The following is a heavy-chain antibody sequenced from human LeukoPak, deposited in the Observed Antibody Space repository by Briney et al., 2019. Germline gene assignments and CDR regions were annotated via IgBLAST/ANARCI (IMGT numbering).Heavy chain of an antibody. CDR1: GGSISSGGYS. CDR2: IYYSGST. D-gene: IGHD6-13*01. Sequence: SETLSLTCAVSGGSISSGGYSWSWIRQPPGKGLEWIGYIYYSGSTNYNPSLKSRVTISVDTSKNQFSLKLSSVTAADTAVYYCASEQQTFDYWGQGTLVTVSS. J-gene: IGHJ4*02. V-gene: IGHV4-61*08. CDR3: ASEQQTFDY.